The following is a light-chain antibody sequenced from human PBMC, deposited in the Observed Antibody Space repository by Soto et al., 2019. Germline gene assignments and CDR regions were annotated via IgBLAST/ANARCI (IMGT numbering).Light chain of an antibody. V-gene: IGKV3D-15*01. CDR1: QSISDT. CDR2: GAS. J-gene: IGKJ5*01. Sequence: EIVFTQSPATLSVSPGGRATLSCRASQSISDTLAWYQQKPGQAPRLLIYGASSRATGIPDRFSGSGSGTDFTLTISRLEPEDFAVYYCQQYYTWPLTFGQGTRLEIK. CDR3: QQYYTWPLT.